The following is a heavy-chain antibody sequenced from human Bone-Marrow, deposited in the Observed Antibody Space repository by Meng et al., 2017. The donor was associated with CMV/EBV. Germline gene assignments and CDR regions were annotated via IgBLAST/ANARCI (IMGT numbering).Heavy chain of an antibody. Sequence: SLKISCAGSGFSFDDYAMHWVRQAPGKGLEWVSGISWNSGSIAYAGSVKGRFTISRDNARNSLYLQMNSLRVEDTALYYCTKDKSLAVAGSGAGGMDVWGQGTTVTFSS. D-gene: IGHD6-19*01. CDR1: GFSFDDYA. J-gene: IGHJ6*02. CDR2: ISWNSGSI. V-gene: IGHV3-9*01. CDR3: TKDKSLAVAGSGAGGMDV.